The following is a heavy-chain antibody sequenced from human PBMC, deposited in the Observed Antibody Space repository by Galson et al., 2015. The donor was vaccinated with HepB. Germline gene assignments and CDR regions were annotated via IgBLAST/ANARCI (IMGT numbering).Heavy chain of an antibody. D-gene: IGHD1-26*01. CDR2: ISSSSSTI. Sequence: SLRLSCAASGFTFSSYSMNWVRQAPGKGLEWVSYISSSSSTIYYADSVKGRFTISRDNAKNSLYLQMNSLRAEDTAVYYCARNGNSPWEVKAFDIWGQGTMVTVSS. V-gene: IGHV3-48*04. CDR3: ARNGNSPWEVKAFDI. J-gene: IGHJ3*02. CDR1: GFTFSSYS.